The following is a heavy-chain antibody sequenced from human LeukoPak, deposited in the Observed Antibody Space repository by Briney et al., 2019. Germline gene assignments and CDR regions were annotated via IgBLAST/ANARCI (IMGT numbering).Heavy chain of an antibody. V-gene: IGHV3-48*03. CDR1: GFTFSSYE. CDR2: ISSSGSTK. D-gene: IGHD2-2*01. Sequence: GGSLRLSCAASGFTFSSYEMNWVRQAPGKGLEWASSISSSGSTKYYADSVKGRFTISRDNAKNSLYLQMNSLRADDTAVYYCARGRAADQLLWYFDYWGQGTLVTVSS. CDR3: ARGRAADQLLWYFDY. J-gene: IGHJ4*02.